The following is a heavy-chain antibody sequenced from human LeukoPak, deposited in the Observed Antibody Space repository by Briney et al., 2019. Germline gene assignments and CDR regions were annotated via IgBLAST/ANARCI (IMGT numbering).Heavy chain of an antibody. CDR2: IYTSGST. J-gene: IGHJ5*02. CDR1: GGSISSGSYY. CDR3: ARDPTYYDILTGRLLPNWFDP. Sequence: SQTLSLTCTVSGGSISSGSYYWSWIRQPAGKGLEWIGRIYTSGSTNCNPSLKSRVTISVDTSKNQFSLKLSSVTAADTAVYYCARDPTYYDILTGRLLPNWFDPWGQGTLVTVSS. V-gene: IGHV4-61*02. D-gene: IGHD3-9*01.